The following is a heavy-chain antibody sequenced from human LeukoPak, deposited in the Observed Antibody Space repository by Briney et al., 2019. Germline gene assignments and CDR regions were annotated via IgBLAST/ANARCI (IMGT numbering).Heavy chain of an antibody. V-gene: IGHV3-23*01. D-gene: IGHD3-22*01. Sequence: PGGSLRLSCAASGFTFSTCAMGWVRQAPGKGLGWVSAISGSGGSTFYADSVKGRFTICRDNSKNTLCLQMNSLRAEDTAVYYCAKDPNYYDSSGHTHYFDYWGQGTLVTVSS. CDR1: GFTFSTCA. CDR2: ISGSGGST. J-gene: IGHJ4*02. CDR3: AKDPNYYDSSGHTHYFDY.